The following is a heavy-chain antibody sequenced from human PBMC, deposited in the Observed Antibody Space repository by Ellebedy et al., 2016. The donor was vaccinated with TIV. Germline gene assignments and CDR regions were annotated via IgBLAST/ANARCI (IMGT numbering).Heavy chain of an antibody. V-gene: IGHV4-30-4*01. Sequence: SETLSLTCTVSGASINSDDCYWSWIRQPPGKALEWIGYIFYSGSTYYNPSLKSRLTISLVTSKNPFSLKMTSVTAADTAVYYCARAQAKGGNYNFDFWGQGTLITVSS. CDR3: ARAQAKGGNYNFDF. CDR1: GASINSDDCY. D-gene: IGHD1-7*01. J-gene: IGHJ4*02. CDR2: IFYSGST.